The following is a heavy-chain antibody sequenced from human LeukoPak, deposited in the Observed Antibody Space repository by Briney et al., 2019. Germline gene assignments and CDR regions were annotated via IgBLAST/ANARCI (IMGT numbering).Heavy chain of an antibody. V-gene: IGHV4-34*01. CDR1: GGSFSGYY. CDR2: INHSGST. Sequence: SETLSLTCAVYGGSFSGYYWSWIRQPPGKGLEWIGKINHSGSTNYNPSLKSRVTISVDTSKNQFSLKLSSVTAADTAVYYCARRGVRGVITYWGQGTLVTVSS. J-gene: IGHJ4*02. CDR3: ARRGVRGVITY. D-gene: IGHD3-10*01.